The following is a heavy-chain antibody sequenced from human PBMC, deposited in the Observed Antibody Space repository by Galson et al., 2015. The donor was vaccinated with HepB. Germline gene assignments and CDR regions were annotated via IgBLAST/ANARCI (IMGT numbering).Heavy chain of an antibody. CDR3: AILGSSSGYRDVGY. V-gene: IGHV1-3*01. D-gene: IGHD6-13*01. Sequence: SVKVSCKASGYTFTSYAMHWVRQAPGQRLEWMGWINAGNGNTKYSQKFQGRVTITRDTSASTAYMELSSLRSEDTAVYYCAILGSSSGYRDVGYWGQGTLVTVSS. CDR2: INAGNGNT. CDR1: GYTFTSYA. J-gene: IGHJ4*02.